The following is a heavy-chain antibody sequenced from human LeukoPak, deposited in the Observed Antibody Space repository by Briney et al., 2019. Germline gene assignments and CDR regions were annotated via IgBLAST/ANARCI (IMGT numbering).Heavy chain of an antibody. CDR1: GFTVSSNY. J-gene: IGHJ4*02. V-gene: IGHV3-53*01. D-gene: IGHD3-10*01. CDR3: ARCGDGLPCDFDY. CDR2: IYSGGST. Sequence: GGSLRLSCAASGFTVSSNYMSWVRQAPGKGLEWVSVIYSGGSTYYADSVKGRFTISRDNSKNTLYLQMNSLRAEDTAMYYCARCGDGLPCDFDYWGQGTLLTVSS.